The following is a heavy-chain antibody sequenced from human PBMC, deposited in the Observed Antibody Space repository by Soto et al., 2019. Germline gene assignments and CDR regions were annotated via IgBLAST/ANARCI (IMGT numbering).Heavy chain of an antibody. Sequence: QVQLVESGGGVVQPGRSLRLSCAASGFTFSDYGMHWVRQAPGKGLEWVAVISYDGNSQYFGDSVKGRFTISRVNSKNTLYLQMNSLRTEDTAVYYCAKHLRVTIFGVINPYYYYGMDVWGQGTTVTVSS. CDR2: ISYDGNSQ. CDR1: GFTFSDYG. V-gene: IGHV3-30*18. CDR3: AKHLRVTIFGVINPYYYYGMDV. D-gene: IGHD3-3*01. J-gene: IGHJ6*02.